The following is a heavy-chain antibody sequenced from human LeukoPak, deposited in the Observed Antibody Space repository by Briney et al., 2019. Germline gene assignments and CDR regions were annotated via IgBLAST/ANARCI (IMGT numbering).Heavy chain of an antibody. J-gene: IGHJ6*02. CDR1: GFTFSTYS. CDR2: ISGSGGST. V-gene: IGHV3-23*01. CDR3: VKDDCPAALYETYYFYGTDV. Sequence: GGSLRLSCAASGFTFSTYSMSWVRQAPGKGLEWVSAISGSGGSTYYADSVKGRFTISKDNSKNTLYLQMNSLRAEDTAVYYCVKDDCPAALYETYYFYGTDVWGQGTMVTV. D-gene: IGHD2-2*01.